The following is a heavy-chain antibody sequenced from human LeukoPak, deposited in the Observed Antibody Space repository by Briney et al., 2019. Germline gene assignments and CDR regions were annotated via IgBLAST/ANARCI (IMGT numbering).Heavy chain of an antibody. Sequence: GESPKIPCKGSGYSSTSYWIGWVRQKPGKGLVWMGIYFPGNADTRYSPSFQGQVTISADKSISTAYLQWSSLQASDTALYYCARQSFGMDVWGQGTTVTDSS. CDR1: GYSSTSYW. J-gene: IGHJ6*02. CDR3: ARQSFGMDV. CDR2: YFPGNADT. D-gene: IGHD3-16*02. V-gene: IGHV5-51*01.